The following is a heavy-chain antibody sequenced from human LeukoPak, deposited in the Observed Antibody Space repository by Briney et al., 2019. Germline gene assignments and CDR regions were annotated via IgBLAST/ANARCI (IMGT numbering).Heavy chain of an antibody. CDR2: IYYTGRT. CDR1: GGSITSYY. D-gene: IGHD3-22*01. J-gene: IGHJ4*02. V-gene: IGHV4-59*08. CDR3: ASSYFYDGTRYFDY. Sequence: PSETLSLTCTVSGGSITSYYWTWIRQPPGKGLEWLGYIYYTGRTKSKPSLKSRVTTSLDISKNQLSLNLSSVTAADTAMYYCASSYFYDGTRYFDYWGLGTLVTVSS.